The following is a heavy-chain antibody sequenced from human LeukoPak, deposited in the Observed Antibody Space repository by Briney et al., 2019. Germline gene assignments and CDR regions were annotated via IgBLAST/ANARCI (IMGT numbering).Heavy chain of an antibody. J-gene: IGHJ4*02. V-gene: IGHV4-34*01. CDR2: INHSGST. CDR3: ARHRSYYGSGSYFFSSYGGYYFDY. CDR1: GGSFSGYY. Sequence: KASETLSLTCAVYGGSFSGYYWSWIRQPPGKGLEWIGEINHSGSTNYNPSLKSRVTISVDTSKNQFSLKLSSVTAADTAVYYCARHRSYYGSGSYFFSSYGGYYFDYWGQGTLVTVSS. D-gene: IGHD3-10*01.